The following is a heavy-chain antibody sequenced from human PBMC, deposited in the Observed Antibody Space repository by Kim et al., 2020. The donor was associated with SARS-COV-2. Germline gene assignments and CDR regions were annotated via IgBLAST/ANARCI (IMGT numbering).Heavy chain of an antibody. V-gene: IGHV4-59*08. Sequence: SETLSLTCTVSGGSISSYYWSWIRQPPGKGLEWIGYIYYSGSTNYNPSLKSRVTISVDTSKNQFSLKLSSVTAADTAVYYCARQSISSYPLYYYGMDVWGQGTTVTVSS. J-gene: IGHJ6*02. CDR2: IYYSGST. CDR1: GGSISSYY. D-gene: IGHD3-3*01. CDR3: ARQSISSYPLYYYGMDV.